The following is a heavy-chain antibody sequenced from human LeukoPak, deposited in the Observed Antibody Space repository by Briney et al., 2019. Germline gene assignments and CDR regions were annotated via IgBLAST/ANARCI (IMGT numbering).Heavy chain of an antibody. CDR2: IYTGGST. V-gene: IGHV3-53*01. D-gene: IGHD2-15*01. CDR1: GFTVSTSY. CDR3: ARGYCSGGSCYPVWLDP. Sequence: GGSLRLSCAASGFTVSTSYMSWVRLAPGKGLGWVSVIYTGGSTYYADSVKGRFTISRDNSKNTLYLQMNSLRAEDTAVYYCARGYCSGGSCYPVWLDPWGQGTLVTVSS. J-gene: IGHJ5*02.